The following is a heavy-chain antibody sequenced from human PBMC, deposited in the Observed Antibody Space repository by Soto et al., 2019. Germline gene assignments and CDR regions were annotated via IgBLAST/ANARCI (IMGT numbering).Heavy chain of an antibody. J-gene: IGHJ6*02. CDR2: IYWDDDK. D-gene: IGHD2-15*01. CDR3: AHKGGRGAGMDV. Sequence: QITLKESGPTLVKPTQTLTLTCTFSGFSLFTSKVGVGWFRQPPGKALEWLALIYWDDDKRYSPSLKSRLTITNDIAKNQVVLTMTNMVPVDTGTYYCAHKGGRGAGMDVWGQGTTVTVSS. CDR1: GFSLFTSKVG. V-gene: IGHV2-5*02.